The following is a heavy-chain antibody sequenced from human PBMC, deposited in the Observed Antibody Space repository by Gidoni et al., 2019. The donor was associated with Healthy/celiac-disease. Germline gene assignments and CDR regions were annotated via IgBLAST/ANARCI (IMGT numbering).Heavy chain of an antibody. CDR3: ARYNPETYYPYGAFDI. CDR1: GGTFSSYT. J-gene: IGHJ3*02. CDR2: IIPILGIA. V-gene: IGHV1-69*02. D-gene: IGHD3-22*01. Sequence: QVQLVQSGAEVKKPGSSVKVSCKASGGTFSSYTISWVRQAPGQGLEWMGRIIPILGIANYAQKFQGRVTITADKSTSTAYMELSSLRSEDTAVYYCARYNPETYYPYGAFDIWGQGTMVTVSS.